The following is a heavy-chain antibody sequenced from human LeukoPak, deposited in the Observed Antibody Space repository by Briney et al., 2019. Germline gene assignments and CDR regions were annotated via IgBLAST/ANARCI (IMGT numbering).Heavy chain of an antibody. CDR1: GFTFNAYG. CDR2: IRYDGINK. D-gene: IGHD3-10*01. Sequence: GESLRLSCAASGFTFNAYGMHWVSQAPGKGLEWVAFIRYDGINKDYADSVKGRFTFSRDSSKNTLYLQMSSLRTEDTAVYYCAKDMGSHGSGSYYAFDIWGQGTMVTVSS. CDR3: AKDMGSHGSGSYYAFDI. J-gene: IGHJ3*02. V-gene: IGHV3-30*02.